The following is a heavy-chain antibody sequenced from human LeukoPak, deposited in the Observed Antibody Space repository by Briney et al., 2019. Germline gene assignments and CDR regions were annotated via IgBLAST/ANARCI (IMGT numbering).Heavy chain of an antibody. CDR2: IYPGDSDT. V-gene: IGHV5-51*01. CDR1: GYSFTNNW. D-gene: IGHD2-15*01. Sequence: GESLKISCKESGYSFTNNWIGWVRQMPGKGLGWMGIIYPGDSDTRYSPSFQGHVTISADKSINTAYLQWSSLKASDTAMYYCARHVVGAADAFDVWGQGTGVTVSS. CDR3: ARHVVGAADAFDV. J-gene: IGHJ3*01.